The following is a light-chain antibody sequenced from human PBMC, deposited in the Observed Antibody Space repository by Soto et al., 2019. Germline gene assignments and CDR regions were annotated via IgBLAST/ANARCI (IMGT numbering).Light chain of an antibody. CDR1: ISDVGGYNY. CDR2: EVT. V-gene: IGLV2-8*01. CDR3: SSYAGSNRV. J-gene: IGLJ1*01. Sequence: QSLRAHPASGSGSLGQSYTISCTGTISDVGGYNYVSWYQQHPGKAPKLMIYEVTKRPSGVPDRFSGSKSGNTASLTVSGLQAEDEADYYCSSYAGSNRVFGTGTKVTVL.